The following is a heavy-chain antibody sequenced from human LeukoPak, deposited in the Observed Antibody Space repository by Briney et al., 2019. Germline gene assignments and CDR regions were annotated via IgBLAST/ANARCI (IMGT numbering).Heavy chain of an antibody. CDR1: GFTFSNYE. CDR3: AKDKEYGDYVLGFQH. V-gene: IGHV3-23*01. J-gene: IGHJ1*01. D-gene: IGHD4-17*01. Sequence: GGSLRLSCAASGFTFSNYELNWVRQAPGKGLEWVSAISGSGGSTYYADSVKGRFTISRDNSKNTLYLQMNSLRAEDTAVYYCAKDKEYGDYVLGFQHWGQGTLVTVSS. CDR2: ISGSGGST.